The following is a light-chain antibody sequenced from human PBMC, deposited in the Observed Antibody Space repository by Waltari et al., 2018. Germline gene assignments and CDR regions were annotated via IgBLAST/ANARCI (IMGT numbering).Light chain of an antibody. Sequence: QSALTQPPSASGSPGQSVTTSCTGTSNDVGAYNYVSWYQQHPGKAPKLMIYEVSMRPSGVPDRFSGSKSDNTASLTVSGLQAEDEADYYCSSFAGNNNVVFGGGTKLTVL. V-gene: IGLV2-8*01. CDR3: SSFAGNNNVV. J-gene: IGLJ2*01. CDR1: SNDVGAYNY. CDR2: EVS.